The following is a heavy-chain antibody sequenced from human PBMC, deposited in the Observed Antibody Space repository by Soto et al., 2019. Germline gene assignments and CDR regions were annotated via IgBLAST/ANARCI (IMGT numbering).Heavy chain of an antibody. Sequence: QVHLVQSGAEVKKPGTSVKVSCKASGYNFSTYDISWVRQATGQGLEWMGWMNPNTGNTGYEQKFRGRVTMNRNASTGTAYMELSSLRSEDTALYYCARRKERSGPHYFDALGQGTLGT. D-gene: IGHD1-26*01. CDR2: MNPNTGNT. CDR3: ARRKERSGPHYFDA. CDR1: GYNFSTYD. V-gene: IGHV1-8*01. J-gene: IGHJ4*02.